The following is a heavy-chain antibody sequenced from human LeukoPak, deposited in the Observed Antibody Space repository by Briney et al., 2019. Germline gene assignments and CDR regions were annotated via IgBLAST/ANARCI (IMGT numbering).Heavy chain of an antibody. Sequence: GSSVKVSCKASGGTFSSYAISWVRQAPGQGLEWMGRIIPILGIANYAQKFQGRVTITADKSTSTAYMELSSLRSEDTAVYYCARGDSSGWYTHAFDIWGQGTMVTVSS. CDR1: GGTFSSYA. CDR2: IIPILGIA. D-gene: IGHD6-19*01. V-gene: IGHV1-69*04. J-gene: IGHJ3*02. CDR3: ARGDSSGWYTHAFDI.